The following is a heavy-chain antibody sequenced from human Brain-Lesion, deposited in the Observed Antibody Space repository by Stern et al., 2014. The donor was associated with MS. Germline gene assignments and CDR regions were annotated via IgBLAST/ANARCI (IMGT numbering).Heavy chain of an antibody. CDR3: ATLSPGAGGNYYRHFDY. CDR2: FDIEDGEK. Sequence: QMQLVQSGAEVKKPGASVKVSCKVSGYTLNELSMHWVRQAPRKGLEWMGGFDIEDGEKIYAQKFKGRFIMTEEKYNDIEYMEMSSLRSEDTAVYYCATLSPGAGGNYYRHFDYWGQGTLVTVSS. CDR1: GYTLNELS. D-gene: IGHD1-26*01. J-gene: IGHJ4*02. V-gene: IGHV1-24*01.